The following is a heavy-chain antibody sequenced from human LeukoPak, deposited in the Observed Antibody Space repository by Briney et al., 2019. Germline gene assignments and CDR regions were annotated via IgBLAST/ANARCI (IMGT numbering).Heavy chain of an antibody. CDR3: ARGQNVLLWFGELGMDV. Sequence: GGSLRLSCAASGFTVITNDMTWVRQAPGKGLEWVSVLYSDGNTKYADSVQGRFTISRDNAKNSLYLQMNSLRAEDTAVYYCARGQNVLLWFGELGMDVWGKGTTVTVSS. D-gene: IGHD3-10*01. CDR1: GFTVITND. J-gene: IGHJ6*04. V-gene: IGHV3-53*01. CDR2: LYSDGNT.